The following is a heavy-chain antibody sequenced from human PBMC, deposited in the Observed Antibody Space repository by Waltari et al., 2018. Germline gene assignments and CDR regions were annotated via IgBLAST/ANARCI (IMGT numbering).Heavy chain of an antibody. Sequence: EVQLVESGGGLIQPGGSLRLSCAASGFTVSTNYMSWVRQAPGKGLEWVSVIYSGGGTYYADSVKGRFIISRDNSKNTLYLQMNSLRIEDTAVYYCARDGDLYDSGGMDVWGQGTTVTVSS. CDR1: GFTVSTNY. J-gene: IGHJ6*02. V-gene: IGHV3-53*01. CDR2: IYSGGGT. D-gene: IGHD3-10*01. CDR3: ARDGDLYDSGGMDV.